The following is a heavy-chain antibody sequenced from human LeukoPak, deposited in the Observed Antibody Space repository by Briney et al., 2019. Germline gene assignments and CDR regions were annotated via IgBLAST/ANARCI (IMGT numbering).Heavy chain of an antibody. V-gene: IGHV4-4*07. D-gene: IGHD4-17*01. J-gene: IGHJ4*02. CDR1: GGSISSYY. Sequence: SETLSLTCTVSGGSISSYYCSWIRQPAGKGLEWIGRIHTSGSTNYNPSLKSRITMSVDTSKNQFSLKLSSVTAADTAVYYCARGDYIYGDRPNYFDYWGQGILVTVSS. CDR3: ARGDYIYGDRPNYFDY. CDR2: IHTSGST.